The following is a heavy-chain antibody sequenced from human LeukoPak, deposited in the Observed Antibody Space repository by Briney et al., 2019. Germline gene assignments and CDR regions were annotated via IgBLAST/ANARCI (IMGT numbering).Heavy chain of an antibody. Sequence: GGSLRLSCAASGFSFSSYGMSWVRQAPGKGLEWVSAVSASGGSTYYTDSVRGRFTISADNAKKSLYLQMNSLRAEDTAVYYCARGYSGSYYGMDVWGPGTTVTVSS. D-gene: IGHD1-26*01. CDR3: ARGYSGSYYGMDV. CDR2: VSASGGST. V-gene: IGHV3-23*01. J-gene: IGHJ6*02. CDR1: GFSFSSYG.